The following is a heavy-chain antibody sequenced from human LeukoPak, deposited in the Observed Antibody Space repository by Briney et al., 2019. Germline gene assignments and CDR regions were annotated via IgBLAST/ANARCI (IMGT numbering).Heavy chain of an antibody. V-gene: IGHV4-59*01. Sequence: PSETLSLICTVSGGSISSYYWTWIRQPPGKGLEWIGYIYYSGSTNYNPSLKSRVTISVDTSKNQFSLKLSSVTAADTAVYYCARTYGYNYGTSQPYYFDYWGQGTLVTVSS. J-gene: IGHJ4*02. CDR3: ARTYGYNYGTSQPYYFDY. CDR2: IYYSGST. CDR1: GGSISSYY. D-gene: IGHD5-18*01.